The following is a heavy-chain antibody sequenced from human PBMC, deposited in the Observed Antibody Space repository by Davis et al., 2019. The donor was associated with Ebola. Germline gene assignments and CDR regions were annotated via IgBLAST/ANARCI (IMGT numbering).Heavy chain of an antibody. CDR3: ARAIVVVPAATRYYYGMDV. D-gene: IGHD2-2*01. Sequence: MPSETLSLTCTVSGGSISSYYWSWIRQPPGKGLEWIGYIYYSGSTNYNPSLKSRVTISVDTSKNQFSLKLSSVTAADTAVYYCARAIVVVPAATRYYYGMDVWGQGTTVTVSS. V-gene: IGHV4-59*08. J-gene: IGHJ6*02. CDR2: IYYSGST. CDR1: GGSISSYY.